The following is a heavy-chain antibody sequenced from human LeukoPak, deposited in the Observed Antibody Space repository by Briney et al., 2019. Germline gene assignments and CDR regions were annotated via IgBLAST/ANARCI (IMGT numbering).Heavy chain of an antibody. CDR1: GFTFSSYA. V-gene: IGHV3-23*01. D-gene: IGHD3-22*01. J-gene: IGHJ6*02. CDR3: ATDSSGYIFYYYYGMDV. Sequence: PGGSLRLSCAASGFTFSSYAMSWVRQAPGKGLEWVSAISGSGGSTYYADSVKGRFTISRDNSKNTLYLQMNSLRAEDTAVYYCATDSSGYIFYYYYGMDVWGQGTTVTVSS. CDR2: ISGSGGST.